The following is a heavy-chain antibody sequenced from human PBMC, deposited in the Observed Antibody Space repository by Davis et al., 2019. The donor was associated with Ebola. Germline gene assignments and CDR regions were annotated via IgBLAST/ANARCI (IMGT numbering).Heavy chain of an antibody. CDR2: ISSNGGST. CDR3: VKEALRTVATPRNWFDP. J-gene: IGHJ5*02. CDR1: GFTFSSYA. V-gene: IGHV3-64D*06. Sequence: PGGSLRLSCSASGFTFSSYAMHWVRQAPGKGLEYVSAISSNGGSTYYADSVTGRFTISRDNSKNTLYLQMSSLRAEDTAVCYCVKEALRTVATPRNWFDPWGQGTLVTVSS. D-gene: IGHD5-12*01.